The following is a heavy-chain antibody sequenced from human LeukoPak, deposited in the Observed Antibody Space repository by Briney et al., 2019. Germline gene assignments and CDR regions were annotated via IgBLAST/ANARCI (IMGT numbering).Heavy chain of an antibody. D-gene: IGHD3-22*01. J-gene: IGHJ3*02. CDR3: ARRSHLYDSSGAFDI. V-gene: IGHV4-39*07. Sequence: PSETLSLTCTVSGGSISSHDCYWGWIRQPPGKGLEWIGSICYSGNTHYNPSLKSRVTISVDTSKNQFSLKLSSVTAADTAVYYCARRSHLYDSSGAFDIWGQGTMVTVSS. CDR2: ICYSGNT. CDR1: GGSISSHDCY.